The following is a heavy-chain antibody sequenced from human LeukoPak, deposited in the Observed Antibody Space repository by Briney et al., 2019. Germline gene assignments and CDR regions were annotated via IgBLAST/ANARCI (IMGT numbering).Heavy chain of an antibody. CDR1: GFTFSSYS. D-gene: IGHD3-10*01. CDR2: ISSSSSTI. Sequence: GGSLRLSCAASGFTFSSYSMNWVRQAPGKGLEWVSYISSSSSTIYYADSVMGRFTISRDNAKNSLYLQMNSLRAEDTAVYYCAIHRDYYGSGSYYSYYYYGMDAWGQGTTVTVSS. J-gene: IGHJ6*02. V-gene: IGHV3-48*01. CDR3: AIHRDYYGSGSYYSYYYYGMDA.